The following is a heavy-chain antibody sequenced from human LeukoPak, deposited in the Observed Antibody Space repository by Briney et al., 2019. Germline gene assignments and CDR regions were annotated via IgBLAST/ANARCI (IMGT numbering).Heavy chain of an antibody. CDR1: GFTFSSYG. J-gene: IGHJ6*02. CDR2: ISYDGSNK. V-gene: IGHV3-30*18. CDR3: AKDHGAIRAYYDFWSGYLDYYYYGMDV. D-gene: IGHD3-3*01. Sequence: GGSLRLSCSASGFTFSSYGMHWVRQAPGKGLEWVAVISYDGSNKYYADSVKGRFTISRDNSKNTLYLQMNSLRAEDTAVYYCAKDHGAIRAYYDFWSGYLDYYYYGMDVWGQGTTVTVSS.